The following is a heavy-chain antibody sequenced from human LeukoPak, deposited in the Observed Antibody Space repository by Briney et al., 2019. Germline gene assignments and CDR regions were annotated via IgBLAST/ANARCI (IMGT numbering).Heavy chain of an antibody. D-gene: IGHD3-22*01. V-gene: IGHV1-18*01. CDR1: SYTLTNYG. CDR2: ISTHNGNT. CDR3: ARGSYDSSGYVDY. Sequence: ASVKVSCKASSYTLTNYGINWVRQAPGQGLEWMGWISTHNGNTNYAQKLQGRVTMTTDTSTSTAYMELRSLRSDDTAVYYCARGSYDSSGYVDYWGQGALVTVSS. J-gene: IGHJ4*02.